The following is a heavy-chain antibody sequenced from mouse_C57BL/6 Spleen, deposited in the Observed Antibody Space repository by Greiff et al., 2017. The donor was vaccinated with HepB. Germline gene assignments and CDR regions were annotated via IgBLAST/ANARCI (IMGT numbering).Heavy chain of an antibody. D-gene: IGHD2-5*01. CDR2: IDPSDSYT. V-gene: IGHV1-59*01. J-gene: IGHJ3*01. CDR1: GYTFTSYW. CDR3: ARWGYYSNYGGFAY. Sequence: QVQLQQPGAELVRPGTSVKLSCKASGYTFTSYWMHWVKQRPGQGLEWIGVIDPSDSYTNYNQKFKGKATLTVDTSSSTAYMQLSSLTSEDSAVYYCARWGYYSNYGGFAYWGQGTLVTVSA.